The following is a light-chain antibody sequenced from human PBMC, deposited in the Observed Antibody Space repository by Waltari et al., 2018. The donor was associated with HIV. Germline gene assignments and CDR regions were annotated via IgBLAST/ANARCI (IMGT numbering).Light chain of an antibody. Sequence: DIQMTQSPSSLSASVGDRVTITCRSSQDINTHLAWYQQKPGKGPKLLIYGASTLESGVTSRFSGSGSGTEFTLTISSLQPEDFATYYCQQLSSYPLTFGPGTRVAI. CDR3: QQLSSYPLT. J-gene: IGKJ3*01. V-gene: IGKV1-9*01. CDR2: GAS. CDR1: QDINTH.